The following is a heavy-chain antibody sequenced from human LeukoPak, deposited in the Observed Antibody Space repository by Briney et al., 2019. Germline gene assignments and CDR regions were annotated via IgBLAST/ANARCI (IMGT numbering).Heavy chain of an antibody. CDR1: GFTFSSYD. Sequence: PGGSLRLSCAASGFTFSSYDMHWVRQATGKGLEWVSAIGTAGDTYYPGSVKGRFTISRENAKNSLYLQMNSLRAGDTAVYYCARGGRYDILTGYHNFDYWGQGTLVTVSS. J-gene: IGHJ4*02. CDR3: ARGGRYDILTGYHNFDY. D-gene: IGHD3-9*01. V-gene: IGHV3-13*01. CDR2: IGTAGDT.